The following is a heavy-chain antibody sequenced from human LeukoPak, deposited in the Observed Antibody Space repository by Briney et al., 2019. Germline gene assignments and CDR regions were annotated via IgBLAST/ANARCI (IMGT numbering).Heavy chain of an antibody. CDR2: LYYSGST. CDR1: GGSISSSDYS. D-gene: IGHD3-22*01. Sequence: SETLSLTGTVSGGSISSSDYSWGWIRQPPGRGLEWIGSLYYSGSTYYNPSLKGRVTISVDTSKNQFSLKLSSVTAADTAVYYCARGYDSSGFFYGGVYWGQGTLVTVSS. J-gene: IGHJ4*02. V-gene: IGHV4-39*01. CDR3: ARGYDSSGFFYGGVY.